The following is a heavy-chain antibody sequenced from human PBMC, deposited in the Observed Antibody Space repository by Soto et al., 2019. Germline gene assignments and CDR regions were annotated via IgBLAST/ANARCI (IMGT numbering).Heavy chain of an antibody. V-gene: IGHV4-31*03. J-gene: IGHJ4*02. CDR2: IYYTGAT. CDR3: ARDRLSHDGNNSFFDY. D-gene: IGHD1-20*01. CDR1: GGPIMTGGYF. Sequence: SETLSLTCTVSGGPIMTGGYFWAWIRQRPGKGLEWIGNIYYTGATSYNPSLKSRLTISFDTSKNQFSLKLTSVTAADTAVYFCARDRLSHDGNNSFFDYCGQGTLVTVSS.